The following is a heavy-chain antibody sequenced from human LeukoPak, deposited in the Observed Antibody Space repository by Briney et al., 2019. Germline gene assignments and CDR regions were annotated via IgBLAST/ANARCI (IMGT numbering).Heavy chain of an antibody. Sequence: SETLSLTCTVSGGSISSSTYYWGCIRQPPGKGLEWIGGIYYSGSTYYNPSLKSRVTISVDTSENQFSLKLNSVTAADTAVYYCARDRGIAAAADAFDIWGQGTMVTVSS. CDR3: ARDRGIAAAADAFDI. CDR2: IYYSGST. J-gene: IGHJ3*02. CDR1: GGSISSSTYY. D-gene: IGHD6-13*01. V-gene: IGHV4-39*07.